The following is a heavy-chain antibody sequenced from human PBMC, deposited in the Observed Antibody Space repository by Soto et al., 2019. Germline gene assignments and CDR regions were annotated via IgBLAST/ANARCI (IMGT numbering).Heavy chain of an antibody. Sequence: PSETLSLTCTVSGGSISSGGYYWSWIRQHPGKGLEWIGYIYYSGSTYYNPSLKSRVTISVDTSKNQFSLKLSSVTAADTAVYYCARGLVPAAMAAYYYGMDVWGQGTTVTVSS. CDR3: ARGLVPAAMAAYYYGMDV. CDR1: GGSISSGGYY. V-gene: IGHV4-31*03. CDR2: IYYSGST. J-gene: IGHJ6*02. D-gene: IGHD2-2*01.